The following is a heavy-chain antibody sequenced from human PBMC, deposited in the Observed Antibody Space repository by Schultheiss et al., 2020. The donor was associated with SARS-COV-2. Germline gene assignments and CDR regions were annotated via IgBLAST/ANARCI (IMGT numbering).Heavy chain of an antibody. V-gene: IGHV3-33*08. Sequence: GGSLRLSCAASGFTFSDYYMSWIRQAPGKGLEWVAVIWNDGSNKYYADSVKGRCTISRDNSKNTLYLQMDSLRAEDTAFYYCAKGARPEDGYNYHFDSWGQGTLVTVSS. J-gene: IGHJ4*02. D-gene: IGHD5-24*01. CDR2: IWNDGSNK. CDR1: GFTFSDYY. CDR3: AKGARPEDGYNYHFDS.